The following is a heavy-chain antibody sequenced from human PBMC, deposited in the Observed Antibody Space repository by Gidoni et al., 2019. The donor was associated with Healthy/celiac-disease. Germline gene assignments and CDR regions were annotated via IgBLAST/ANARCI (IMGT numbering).Heavy chain of an antibody. CDR1: GYSFTSYW. CDR3: ARPGPGGYYYDSSGYDAFDI. Sequence: EVQLVQSGAEVKKPGASLKISCKGSGYSFTSYWIGWVRQMPGKGLEWMGIIYPGDSDTRYSPAFQGQVTISAEKSISTAYLQWSSLKASDTAMYYCARPGPGGYYYDSSGYDAFDIWGQGTMVTVSS. J-gene: IGHJ3*02. CDR2: IYPGDSDT. D-gene: IGHD3-22*01. V-gene: IGHV5-51*01.